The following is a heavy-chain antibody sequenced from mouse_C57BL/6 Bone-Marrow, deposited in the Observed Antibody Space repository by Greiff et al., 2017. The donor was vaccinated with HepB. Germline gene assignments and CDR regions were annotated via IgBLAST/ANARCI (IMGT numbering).Heavy chain of an antibody. CDR1: GYTFTSYW. D-gene: IGHD2-10*02. J-gene: IGHJ1*03. V-gene: IGHV1-64*01. Sequence: VQLQQPGAELVKPGASVKLSCKASGYTFTSYWMHWVKQRPGQGLEWIGMIHPNSGSTNYNEKFKSKATLTVDTSSSTAYMQHSSLTSEDAAVYYCARECMTTGRFDVWGTGTTLTVSS. CDR3: ARECMTTGRFDV. CDR2: IHPNSGST.